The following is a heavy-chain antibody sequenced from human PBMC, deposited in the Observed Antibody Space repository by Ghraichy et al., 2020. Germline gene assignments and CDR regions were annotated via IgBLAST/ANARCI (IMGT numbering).Heavy chain of an antibody. CDR2: ISSSSSYI. CDR1: GFTFSSYS. Sequence: GGYLRLSCAASGFTFSSYSMNWVRQAPGKGLEWVSSISSSSSYIYYADLVKGRFTISRDNAKNSLYLQMNSLRAEDTAVYYCAREGTGTTAGVAFDIWGQGTMVTVSS. J-gene: IGHJ3*02. V-gene: IGHV3-21*01. CDR3: AREGTGTTAGVAFDI. D-gene: IGHD1-1*01.